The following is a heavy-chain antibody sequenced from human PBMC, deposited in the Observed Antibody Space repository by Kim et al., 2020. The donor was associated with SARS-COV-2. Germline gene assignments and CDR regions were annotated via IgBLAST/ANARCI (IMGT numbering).Heavy chain of an antibody. CDR3: ARWDDGYWGSYFDY. CDR1: GYSISSGYY. V-gene: IGHV4-38-2*02. CDR2: IYHSGST. D-gene: IGHD3-22*01. Sequence: SETLSLTCTVSGYSISSGYYWGWIRQPPGKGLEWIGSIYHSGSTYYNPSLKSRVTISVDTSKNQFSLKLSSVTAADTAVYYCARWDDGYWGSYFDYWGQG. J-gene: IGHJ4*02.